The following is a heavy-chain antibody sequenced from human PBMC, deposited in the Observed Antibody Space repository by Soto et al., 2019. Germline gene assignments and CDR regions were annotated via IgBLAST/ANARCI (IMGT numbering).Heavy chain of an antibody. D-gene: IGHD2-15*01. J-gene: IGHJ6*02. V-gene: IGHV1-2*04. Sequence: ASVKVSCKASGYTFTGYYMHWVRQAPGQGLEWMGWINPNSGGTNYAQKFQGWVTMTRDTSISTAYMELSMLSSDNTAVYYCARAHCHLMVASTPPVYSFYYGMDVLGQGTTVTVSS. CDR2: INPNSGGT. CDR3: ARAHCHLMVASTPPVYSFYYGMDV. CDR1: GYTFTGYY.